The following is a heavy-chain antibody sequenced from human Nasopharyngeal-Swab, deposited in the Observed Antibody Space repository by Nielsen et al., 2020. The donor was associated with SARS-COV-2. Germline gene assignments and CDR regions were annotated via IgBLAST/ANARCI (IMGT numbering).Heavy chain of an antibody. V-gene: IGHV1-58*01. Sequence: SVKVSCKASGFTFTSSAVQWVRQARGQRLEWIGWIVVGSGNTNYAQKFQERVTITRDTSTSTAYMELSSLRSEDTAVYYCAASPNYYDSSGYPFDIWGQGTMVTVSS. CDR1: GFTFTSSA. D-gene: IGHD3-22*01. CDR3: AASPNYYDSSGYPFDI. J-gene: IGHJ3*02. CDR2: IVVGSGNT.